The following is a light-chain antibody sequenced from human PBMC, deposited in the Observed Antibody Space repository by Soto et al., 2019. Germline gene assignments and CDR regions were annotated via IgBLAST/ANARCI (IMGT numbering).Light chain of an antibody. CDR2: GAS. J-gene: IGKJ5*01. CDR1: QFLNRNH. V-gene: IGKV3-20*01. Sequence: EIVLTQSPGTLSLSPGERATLSCRASQFLNRNHLAWYQQTPGQAPRLLIYGASSRATGIPDRFSGSGSGTDFTLTVSKLEPEDFAVYYCQQYGSSPPITFGQGTRVDIK. CDR3: QQYGSSPPIT.